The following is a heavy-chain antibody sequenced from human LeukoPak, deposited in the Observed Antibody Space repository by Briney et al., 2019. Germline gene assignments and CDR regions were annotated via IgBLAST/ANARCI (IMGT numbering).Heavy chain of an antibody. V-gene: IGHV3-20*01. J-gene: IGHJ3*02. Sequence: GGSLRFSCEASGFTFDDYGMSWAGKLPGRGLNGVPGFNGSGGSTGYGDSMKGRFTVSRDNAKNSLYLQMNSLRVEDTALYHCARNYHGSGSTAFDIWGQGTMVTVSS. CDR2: FNGSGGST. D-gene: IGHD3-10*01. CDR1: GFTFDDYG. CDR3: ARNYHGSGSTAFDI.